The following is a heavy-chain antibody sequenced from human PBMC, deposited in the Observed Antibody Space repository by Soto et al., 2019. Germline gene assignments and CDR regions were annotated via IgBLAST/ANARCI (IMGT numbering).Heavy chain of an antibody. Sequence: QAQLVQSGADVRKPGTSVKVSCKTSGYNFRGYYIHWVRQAPGHGLQWLGRIDPNSGDTEYAQTFNGRIVVTRDTSIASVYIDLGSLMADDTAVYFCARAPQGFMGTDFDVWGQGTPVVVSS. D-gene: IGHD3-9*01. V-gene: IGHV1-2*06. J-gene: IGHJ4*02. CDR1: GYNFRGYY. CDR2: IDPNSGDT. CDR3: ARAPQGFMGTDFDV.